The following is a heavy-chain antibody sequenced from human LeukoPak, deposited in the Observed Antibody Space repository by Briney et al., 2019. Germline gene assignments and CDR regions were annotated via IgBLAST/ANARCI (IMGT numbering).Heavy chain of an antibody. CDR1: GGSFSGYY. CDR2: INHSGST. D-gene: IGHD3-22*01. V-gene: IGHV4-34*01. CDR3: ARGLWDYYDSSGYRLYRYYFDY. J-gene: IGHJ4*02. Sequence: PSETLSLTCAVYGGSFSGYYWSWIRQPPGKGLEWIGEINHSGSTNYNPSLKSRVTISVDTSKNQFSLKLSSVTAADTAVYYCARGLWDYYDSSGYRLYRYYFDYWGQGTLVTVSS.